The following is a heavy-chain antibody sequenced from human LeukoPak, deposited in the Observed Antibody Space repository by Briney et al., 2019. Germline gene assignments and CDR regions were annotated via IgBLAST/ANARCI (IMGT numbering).Heavy chain of an antibody. Sequence: ASVKVSCKASGYTFTGYYMHWVRQAAGQGLEWMGWINPNSGGTNYAQKFQGRVTMTRDTSISTAYMELSRLRSVDTAVYYCARQGLGITMVRGVIPYWGQGTLVTVSS. CDR1: GYTFTGYY. D-gene: IGHD3-10*01. CDR3: ARQGLGITMVRGVIPY. J-gene: IGHJ4*02. V-gene: IGHV1-2*02. CDR2: INPNSGGT.